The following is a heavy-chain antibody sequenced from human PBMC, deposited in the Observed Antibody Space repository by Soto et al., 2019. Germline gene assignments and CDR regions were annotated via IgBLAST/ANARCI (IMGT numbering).Heavy chain of an antibody. CDR1: GFTFSSYA. J-gene: IGHJ3*02. CDR2: ISYDGSNK. CDR3: AREITRIAAAGTFNAFDI. Sequence: GGSLRLSCAASGFTFSSYAMHWVRQAPGKGLEWVAVISYDGSNKYYADSVKGRFTISRDNSKNTLYLQMNSLRAEDTAVYYCAREITRIAAAGTFNAFDIWGQGTTVTVSS. D-gene: IGHD6-13*01. V-gene: IGHV3-30-3*01.